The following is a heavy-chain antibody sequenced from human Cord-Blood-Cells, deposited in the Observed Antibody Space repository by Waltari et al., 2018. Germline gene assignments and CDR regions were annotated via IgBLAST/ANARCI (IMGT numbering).Heavy chain of an antibody. CDR3: ARLDFWSGYYDY. V-gene: IGHV4-39*01. CDR2: IYYSGST. Sequence: QLQLQESGPGLVKPSETLSLTCTVPGGSISSSSYYWGWLRQPPGKGLEWIGSIYYSGSTYYNPSLKSRVTISVDTSKNQFSLKLSSVTAADTAVYYCARLDFWSGYYDYWGQGTLVTVSS. CDR1: GGSISSSSYY. J-gene: IGHJ4*02. D-gene: IGHD3-3*01.